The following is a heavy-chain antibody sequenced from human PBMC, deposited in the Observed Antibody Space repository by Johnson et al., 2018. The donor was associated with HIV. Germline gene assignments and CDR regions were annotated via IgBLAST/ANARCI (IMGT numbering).Heavy chain of an antibody. CDR3: ARRYSGSYRGAFDI. CDR2: INWNGGTT. Sequence: VQLVESGGGLVQPGGSLRLSCAASGFTFDNYGMSWVRQAPGKGLEWVSGINWNGGTTGYAASVKGRFTISRDNAKKSLYLQMNSLRAEDTAVYYCARRYSGSYRGAFDIWGQGTMVTVSS. V-gene: IGHV3-20*04. CDR1: GFTFDNYG. J-gene: IGHJ3*02. D-gene: IGHD1-26*01.